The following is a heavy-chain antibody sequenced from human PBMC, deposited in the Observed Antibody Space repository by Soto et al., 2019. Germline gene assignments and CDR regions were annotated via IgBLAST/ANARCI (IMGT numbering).Heavy chain of an antibody. J-gene: IGHJ5*02. V-gene: IGHV1-18*01. CDR3: ARMVNEAWFDP. CDR2: ISAYNGNT. CDR1: GYTFTSYG. Sequence: ASVKVSCKASGYTFTSYGISWVRQAPGQGLEWMGWISAYNGNTNYAQKKQGRVTMTTDTSTSTAFMELRSLRSDDTAVYYCARMVNEAWFDPWGQGTLVTVSS. D-gene: IGHD2-8*01.